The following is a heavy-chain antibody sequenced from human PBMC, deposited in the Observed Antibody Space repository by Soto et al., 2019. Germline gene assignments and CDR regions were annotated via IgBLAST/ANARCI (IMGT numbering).Heavy chain of an antibody. Sequence: QVQLQESGPGLVKPSETLSLTCAVSGGSISSGNYYWSWIRQSPGKGLEWIGYIYSTGSSYYKPSSMSGVSMSVDTAKNQFSRNLNSVTAADTAVYYCARDGTQLWLSGRDRFDLWGQGTLVTVSS. CDR2: IYSTGSS. D-gene: IGHD5-18*01. CDR1: GGSISSGNYY. V-gene: IGHV4-30-4*01. CDR3: ARDGTQLWLSGRDRFDL. J-gene: IGHJ5*02.